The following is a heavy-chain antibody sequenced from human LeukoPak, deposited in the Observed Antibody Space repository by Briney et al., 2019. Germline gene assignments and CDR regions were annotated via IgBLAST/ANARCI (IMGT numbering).Heavy chain of an antibody. V-gene: IGHV3-23*01. J-gene: IGHJ3*02. CDR1: GFTFSSYA. CDR3: AKEWGLRYFDWTVDAFDI. Sequence: AGGSLRLSCAASGFTFSSYAMSWVRQAPGKGLEWVSAISGSGGSTYYADSVKGRFTISRDSSKNTLYLQMNSLRAEDTAVYYCAKEWGLRYFDWTVDAFDIWGQGTMVTVSS. D-gene: IGHD3-9*01. CDR2: ISGSGGST.